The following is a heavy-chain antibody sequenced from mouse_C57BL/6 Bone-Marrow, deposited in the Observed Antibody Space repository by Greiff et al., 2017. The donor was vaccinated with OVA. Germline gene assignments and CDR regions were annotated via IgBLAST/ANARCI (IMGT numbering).Heavy chain of an antibody. CDR2: ISSGSSTI. CDR1: GFTFSDYG. J-gene: IGHJ1*03. Sequence: EVKVEESGGGLVKPGGSLKLSCAASGFTFSDYGMHWVRQAPEKGLEWVAYISSGSSTIYYADTVKGRFTISRDNAKNTLFLQMTSLRSEDTAMYYCARDPPYYYGSSYRYFDVWGTGTTVTVSS. D-gene: IGHD1-1*01. V-gene: IGHV5-17*01. CDR3: ARDPPYYYGSSYRYFDV.